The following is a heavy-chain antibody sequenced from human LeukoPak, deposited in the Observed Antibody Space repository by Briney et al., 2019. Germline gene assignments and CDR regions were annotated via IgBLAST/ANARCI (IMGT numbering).Heavy chain of an antibody. CDR3: ARKVYSGTSPSFDY. D-gene: IGHD1-26*01. V-gene: IGHV1-18*01. Sequence: ASVKVSCKASGYTFTNYGISWVRQAPGQGLEWMGWITADNGNTDYAHKLQGRVTMTTDTSTRTAYMELRSLRSDDTAMSSCARKVYSGTSPSFDYWGQGTLVTVSS. J-gene: IGHJ4*02. CDR2: ITADNGNT. CDR1: GYTFTNYG.